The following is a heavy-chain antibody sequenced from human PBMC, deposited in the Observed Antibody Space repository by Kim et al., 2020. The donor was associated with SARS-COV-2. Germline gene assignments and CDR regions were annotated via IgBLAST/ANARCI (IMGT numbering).Heavy chain of an antibody. Sequence: GGSLRLSCAASGFTFSNTDMTWVRQAPGKGLEWVSGISGSGTRTYYRDSVKGRFTISRDNSRNMLFLQMNSVRTEDTAVYYCAKNAGNLDCWGQGTLVTVSP. CDR3: AKNAGNLDC. CDR2: ISGSGTRT. J-gene: IGHJ4*02. D-gene: IGHD1-26*01. CDR1: GFTFSNTD. V-gene: IGHV3-23*01.